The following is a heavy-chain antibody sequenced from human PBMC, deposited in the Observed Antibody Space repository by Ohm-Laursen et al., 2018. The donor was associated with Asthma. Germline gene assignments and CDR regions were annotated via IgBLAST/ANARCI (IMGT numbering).Heavy chain of an antibody. D-gene: IGHD6-19*01. Sequence: SLRLSCAASGFTFSDYFMHWVRQRPGGGLDWVSHIFPDGRQTNYADSVKGRFTISRDNTKNTLSLQMNSLRVEDTAAYYCARYIAVAGLDAFDIWGQGTMVTVSS. CDR3: ARYIAVAGLDAFDI. J-gene: IGHJ3*02. CDR2: IFPDGRQT. V-gene: IGHV3-74*01. CDR1: GFTFSDYF.